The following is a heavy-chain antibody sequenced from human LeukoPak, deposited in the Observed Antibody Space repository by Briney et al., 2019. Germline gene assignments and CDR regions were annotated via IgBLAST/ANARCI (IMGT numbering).Heavy chain of an antibody. CDR3: AKNGDRGAYCSGGSCYPYYYYYMDV. V-gene: IGHV3-23*01. Sequence: PGGSLILSCAASGFTFSSYGMSWVRQAPGKGLEWVSAISGSGGSTYHADSVKGRFTISRDNSKNTLYLQMNSLRAEDTAVYYCAKNGDRGAYCSGGSCYPYYYYYMDVWGKGTTVTISS. CDR2: ISGSGGST. CDR1: GFTFSSYG. J-gene: IGHJ6*03. D-gene: IGHD2-15*01.